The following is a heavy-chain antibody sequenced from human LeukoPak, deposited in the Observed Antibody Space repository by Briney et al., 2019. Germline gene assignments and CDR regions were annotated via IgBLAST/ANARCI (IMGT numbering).Heavy chain of an antibody. CDR3: ATLGYSGSYWSDYYYMDV. CDR1: GYTFTGYY. V-gene: IGHV1-2*02. D-gene: IGHD1-26*01. J-gene: IGHJ6*03. CDR2: INPNSGGT. Sequence: ASVKVSCKASGYTFTGYYMHWVRQAPGQGPEWMGWINPNSGGTNYAQKFQGRVTMTRDTSISTAYMELSRLRSDDTAVYYCATLGYSGSYWSDYYYMDVWGKGTTVTVSS.